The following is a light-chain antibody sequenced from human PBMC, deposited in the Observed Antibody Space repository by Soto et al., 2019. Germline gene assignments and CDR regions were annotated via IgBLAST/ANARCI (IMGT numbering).Light chain of an antibody. CDR2: AAS. CDR3: QQLSTYPST. CDR1: QGIGSY. V-gene: IGKV1-9*01. Sequence: IQLTQSPSSLSASVGDRVTITCRASQGIGSYLAWYQQKPGEAPKLLIFAASTLQSGVPSRFSGSGSGTGFTLTISSLQAEDFATYYCQQLSTYPSTFGGGTKV. J-gene: IGKJ4*01.